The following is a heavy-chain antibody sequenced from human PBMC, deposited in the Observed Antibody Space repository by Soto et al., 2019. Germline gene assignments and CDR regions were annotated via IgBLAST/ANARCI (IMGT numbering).Heavy chain of an antibody. J-gene: IGHJ4*02. CDR2: IYYSGST. V-gene: IGHV4-39*01. CDR1: GCSISSSSYY. CDR3: ARSTPQQWLVLFDY. D-gene: IGHD6-19*01. Sequence: PSETLSLTCTVSGCSISSSSYYWGWIRQPPGKGLEWIGSIYYSGSTYYNPSLKSRVTISVDTSKNQFSLKLSSVTAADTAVYYCARSTPQQWLVLFDYWGQGTLVTVSS.